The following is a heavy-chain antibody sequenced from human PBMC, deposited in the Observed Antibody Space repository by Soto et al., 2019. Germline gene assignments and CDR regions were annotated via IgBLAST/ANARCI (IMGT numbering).Heavy chain of an antibody. D-gene: IGHD3-3*01. V-gene: IGHV3-23*01. CDR3: ARDPKGFWSGSSYYYYGLDV. CDR2: ISDRGDET. J-gene: IGHJ6*02. Sequence: GVLRLSCAASGFIFSNQAMCWVRQGPGKGLEWVSCISDRGDETFFLDSVKGRFAISRDNSENMLFLHMNSLRVEDTAVYYCARDPKGFWSGSSYYYYGLDVWGQGTTVTVSS. CDR1: GFIFSNQA.